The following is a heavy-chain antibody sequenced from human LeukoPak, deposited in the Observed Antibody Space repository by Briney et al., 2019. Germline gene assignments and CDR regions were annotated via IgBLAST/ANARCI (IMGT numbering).Heavy chain of an antibody. V-gene: IGHV1-69*06. D-gene: IGHD3-10*01. J-gene: IGHJ6*03. CDR1: GGTFSSYA. Sequence: SVKVSCKASGGTFSSYAISWVRQAPGQGLEWMGGIIPIFGTANYAQKFQGRVTITADKSTSTAYMELSSLRSEDAAVYYCARAAKGWYGSGSYYYYMDVWGKGTTVTVSS. CDR3: ARAAKGWYGSGSYYYYMDV. CDR2: IIPIFGTA.